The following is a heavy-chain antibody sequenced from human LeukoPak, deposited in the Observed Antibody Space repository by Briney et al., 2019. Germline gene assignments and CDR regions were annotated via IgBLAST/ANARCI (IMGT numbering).Heavy chain of an antibody. V-gene: IGHV1-18*01. J-gene: IGHJ3*02. CDR3: ATDLLVIVATIGAFDI. Sequence: ASVKVSCKASGYTFTSYGISWVRQAPGQGLEWMGWISAYNGNTNYAQKLQGRVTMTTDTSTSTAYMELRSLRSDDTAVYYCATDLLVIVATIGAFDIWGQGTMVTVSS. CDR1: GYTFTSYG. CDR2: ISAYNGNT. D-gene: IGHD5-12*01.